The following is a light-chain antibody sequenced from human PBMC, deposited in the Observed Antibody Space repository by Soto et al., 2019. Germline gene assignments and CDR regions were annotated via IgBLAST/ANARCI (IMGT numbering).Light chain of an antibody. CDR2: EGS. CDR3: CSYAGYSTFV. V-gene: IGLV2-23*03. Sequence: ALAQPASVSGSPGQSITFSCTGTSSDVGGYNLVSWYQQHPGKAPKVIISEGSKRPSGVSSRFSGSKSGNTASLTISGLQAEDEADYYCCSYAGYSTFVFGSGTKVTVL. J-gene: IGLJ1*01. CDR1: SSDVGGYNL.